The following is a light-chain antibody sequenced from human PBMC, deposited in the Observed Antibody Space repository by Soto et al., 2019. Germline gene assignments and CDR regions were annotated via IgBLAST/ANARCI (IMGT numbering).Light chain of an antibody. Sequence: EIVLTQSPGTLSLSPGERATLSCRASQSVSSAYLAWYQQKPGQAPRLLIYDVSSRATGIPDRFSGSGSGADFTLTVSRLEPEDFAVYYCQQYGSSPETFGQGTKVGIK. J-gene: IGKJ1*01. V-gene: IGKV3-20*01. CDR3: QQYGSSPET. CDR1: QSVSSAY. CDR2: DVS.